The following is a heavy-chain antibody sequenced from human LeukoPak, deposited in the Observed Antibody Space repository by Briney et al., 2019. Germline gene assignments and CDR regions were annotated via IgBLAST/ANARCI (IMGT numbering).Heavy chain of an antibody. CDR3: GSDLVS. CDR2: IHDSGST. J-gene: IGHJ4*02. Sequence: AETLTLLCTVAGGSVSTDDDYWSRIRQPPGKGLEWIGYIHDSGSTNYNPSLKSRVTISVGTSKNQFSLRINAVGASDAAVYYCGSDLVSWGQRTLVTVSS. D-gene: IGHD2-21*01. V-gene: IGHV4-61*08. CDR1: GGSVSTDDDY.